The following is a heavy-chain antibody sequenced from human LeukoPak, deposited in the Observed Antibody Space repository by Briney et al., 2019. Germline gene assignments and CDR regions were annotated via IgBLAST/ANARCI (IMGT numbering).Heavy chain of an antibody. V-gene: IGHV1-69*13. CDR3: ARGLAKVQEVRGVIITSDYYYYMDV. J-gene: IGHJ6*03. D-gene: IGHD3-10*01. CDR2: IIPIFGTA. CDR1: GGTFSSYA. Sequence: SVKVSCKASGGTFSSYAISWVRQAPGQGLEWMGGIIPIFGTANYAQKFQGRVTITADESTSTAYMELSSLRSEDTAVYYCARGLAKVQEVRGVIITSDYYYYMDVWGKGTTVTISS.